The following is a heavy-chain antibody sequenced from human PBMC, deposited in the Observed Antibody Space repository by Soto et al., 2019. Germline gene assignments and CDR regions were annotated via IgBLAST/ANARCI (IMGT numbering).Heavy chain of an antibody. CDR3: ARVYWNYVGGFDY. CDR2: IIPIFGTA. CDR1: GCTFSSYA. D-gene: IGHD1-7*01. J-gene: IGHJ4*02. V-gene: IGHV1-69*06. Sequence: QVQLVQSGAEVKKPGSSVKVSCKSSGCTFSSYAISWVRQAPGQGLEWMGGIIPIFGTANYAQKFQGRVTITADKSTSTAYMELRSLRSADTAVYYFARVYWNYVGGFDYWGQGTLVTVSS.